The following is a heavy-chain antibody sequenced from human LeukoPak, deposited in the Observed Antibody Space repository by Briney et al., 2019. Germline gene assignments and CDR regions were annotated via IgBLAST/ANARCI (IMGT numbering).Heavy chain of an antibody. V-gene: IGHV3-23*01. D-gene: IGHD2-21*02. CDR2: ISGSGCST. CDR1: GFTFSSYA. CDR3: ATLLGYCGGDCYPDY. Sequence: GGSLRLSCAASGFTFSSYAMSWVRQAPGKGLEWVSAISGSGCSTYYADSVKGRFTISRDNSKNTLYLQMNSLRAEDTAVYYCATLLGYCGGDCYPDYWGQGTLVTVSS. J-gene: IGHJ4*02.